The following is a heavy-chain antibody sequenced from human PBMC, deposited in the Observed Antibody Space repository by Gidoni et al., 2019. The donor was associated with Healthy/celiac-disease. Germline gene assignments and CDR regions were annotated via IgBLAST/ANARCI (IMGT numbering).Heavy chain of an antibody. Sequence: QLQLQESGPGLVKPSETLSLTCTVSGGSISSSSYYWGWIRQPPGKGLEWIGSIYYSGSTYYNPSLKSRVTISVDTSKNQFSLKLSSVTAADTAVYYCARRYSSSWYGRVDAFDIWGQGTMVTVSS. J-gene: IGHJ3*02. V-gene: IGHV4-39*01. D-gene: IGHD6-13*01. CDR1: GGSISSSSYY. CDR2: IYYSGST. CDR3: ARRYSSSWYGRVDAFDI.